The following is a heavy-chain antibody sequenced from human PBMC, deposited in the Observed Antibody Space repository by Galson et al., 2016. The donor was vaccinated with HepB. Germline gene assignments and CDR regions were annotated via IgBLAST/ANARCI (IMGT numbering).Heavy chain of an antibody. J-gene: IGHJ6*02. D-gene: IGHD3-16*01. CDR2: IVPLQNTP. Sequence: SVKVSCKATGVAFSSYVMTWVRQAPGQGLEWMGGIVPLQNTPTYAQQFQGRVTISADESTRTAHMELRSLRSEDTAVYYCARSVTSIRLTDFYYTMDVWGLGTPFIVSS. V-gene: IGHV1-69*13. CDR3: ARSVTSIRLTDFYYTMDV. CDR1: GVAFSSYV.